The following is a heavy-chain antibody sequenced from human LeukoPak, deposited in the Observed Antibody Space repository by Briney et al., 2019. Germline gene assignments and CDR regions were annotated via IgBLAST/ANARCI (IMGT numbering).Heavy chain of an antibody. J-gene: IGHJ4*02. Sequence: GGSLRLSCAASGFTFSSYAMNWVRQAPDKGLEWVAVISYDGSNKYHADSVKGRFTISRDDSKNTLYLQMNSLRAEDTAVYYCARGLTGGMTTVTTLSYWGLGTLVTVSS. V-gene: IGHV3-30*04. D-gene: IGHD4-17*01. CDR1: GFTFSSYA. CDR2: ISYDGSNK. CDR3: ARGLTGGMTTVTTLSY.